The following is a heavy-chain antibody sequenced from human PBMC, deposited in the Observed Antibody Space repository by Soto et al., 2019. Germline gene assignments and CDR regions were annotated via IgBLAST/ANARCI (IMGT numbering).Heavy chain of an antibody. CDR1: GGSISSSNW. CDR3: ARAAPPYSSSLYYFDY. Sequence: PSETLSLTCAVSGGSISSSNWWSWVRQPPGKGLEWIGEIYHSGSTNYNPSLKSRVTISVDKSKNQFSLKLSSVTAADTAVYYCARAAPPYSSSLYYFDYWGQGTLVTVSS. D-gene: IGHD6-13*01. J-gene: IGHJ4*02. V-gene: IGHV4-4*02. CDR2: IYHSGST.